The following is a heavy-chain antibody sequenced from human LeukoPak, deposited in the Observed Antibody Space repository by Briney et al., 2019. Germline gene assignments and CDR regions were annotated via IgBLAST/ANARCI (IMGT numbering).Heavy chain of an antibody. J-gene: IGHJ4*02. D-gene: IGHD6-6*01. V-gene: IGHV1-2*06. CDR1: GYTFTGYY. Sequence: GASVKVSCKASGYTFTGYYMHWVRQAPGQGLEWMGRINPNSGGTNYAQKFQGRVTMTRDTSISTAYMELSRLRSDDTAVNYCARHSSSSGREYWGQGTLVTVSS. CDR3: ARHSSSSGREY. CDR2: INPNSGGT.